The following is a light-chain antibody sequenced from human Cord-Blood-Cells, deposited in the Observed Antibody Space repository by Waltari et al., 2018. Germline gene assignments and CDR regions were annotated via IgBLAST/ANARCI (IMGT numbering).Light chain of an antibody. CDR3: AAWDDSLSGVV. CDR1: SSNIGSTY. V-gene: IGLV1-47*01. J-gene: IGLJ2*01. Sequence: QSVLTQPPSASGTPGQRVTISCSGSSSNIGSTYVYWYQQLPGTAPKLLIYRNNQRPSGVPDRVSVSKSGTSASLAISGLRSEDEADYYCAAWDDSLSGVVFGGGTKLTVL. CDR2: RNN.